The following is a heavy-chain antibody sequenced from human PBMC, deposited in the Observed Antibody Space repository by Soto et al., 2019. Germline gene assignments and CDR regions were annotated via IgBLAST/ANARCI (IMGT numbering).Heavy chain of an antibody. Sequence: PGGSLRLSCAASGFTFSSYAMSWVRQAPGKGLEWVSAISGSGGSTYYADSVKGRFTISRDNSKNTLYLQMNSLRAEDTAVYYCAKDGPVIVVVPAASGGGNPWGQGTLVTVSS. CDR2: ISGSGGST. CDR3: AKDGPVIVVVPAASGGGNP. V-gene: IGHV3-23*01. D-gene: IGHD2-2*01. J-gene: IGHJ5*02. CDR1: GFTFSSYA.